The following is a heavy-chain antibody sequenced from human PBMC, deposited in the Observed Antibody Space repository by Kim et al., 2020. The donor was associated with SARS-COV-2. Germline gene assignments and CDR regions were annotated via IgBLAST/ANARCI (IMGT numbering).Heavy chain of an antibody. CDR1: GGSISSYY. CDR3: ARRSGDYLDFDY. D-gene: IGHD4-17*01. Sequence: SETLSLTCTVSGGSISSYYWSWIRQPPGKGLEWIGYIYYSGSTNYNPSLKSRVTISVDTSKNQFSLKLSSVTAADTAVYYCARRSGDYLDFDYWGQGTLV. V-gene: IGHV4-59*08. J-gene: IGHJ4*02. CDR2: IYYSGST.